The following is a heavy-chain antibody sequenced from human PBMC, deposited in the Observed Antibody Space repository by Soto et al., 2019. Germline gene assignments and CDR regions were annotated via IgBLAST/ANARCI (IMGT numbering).Heavy chain of an antibody. CDR2: IYHGGTT. CDR3: ARVHVMVVAGSTFDY. J-gene: IGHJ4*01. V-gene: IGHV4-38-2*02. D-gene: IGHD6-19*01. Sequence: SETLSLTCTVSGYSISSGSYCAWIRQPPGKGPEWVASIYHGGTTFYNPSLKSRITISVDTSNNQFSLKLTSVTAADTAVYYCARVHVMVVAGSTFDYWGHGTLVTVPQ. CDR1: GYSISSGSY.